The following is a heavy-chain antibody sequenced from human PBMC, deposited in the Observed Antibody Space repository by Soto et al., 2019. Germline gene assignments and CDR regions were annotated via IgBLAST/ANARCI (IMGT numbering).Heavy chain of an antibody. J-gene: IGHJ6*03. CDR1: GFTFSSYA. V-gene: IGHV3-23*01. D-gene: IGHD2-15*01. CDR2: ISDSGST. Sequence: GGSLRLSCAASGFTFSSYAMSWVRQAPWKGLEWVSTISDSGSTYYADSVKGRFTISRDISKNTLYVQMSSLRAEDTAVYYCAKGGEGYCSGTSCLYHMDAWGKGTTVTVSS. CDR3: AKGGEGYCSGTSCLYHMDA.